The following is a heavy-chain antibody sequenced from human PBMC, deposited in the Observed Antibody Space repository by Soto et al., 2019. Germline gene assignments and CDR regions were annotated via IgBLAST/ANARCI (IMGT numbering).Heavy chain of an antibody. V-gene: IGHV3-30*18. CDR2: ISYDGSNK. CDR1: GFTFSSYG. Sequence: QVQLVESGGGVVQPGRSLRLSCAASGFTFSSYGMHWVRQAPGKGLEWVAVISYDGSNKYYADSVKGRFTISRDNSKNTLYLQMNSLRAEDTAVYYCAKEGGDTVGWGQGTLVTVSS. CDR3: AKEGGDTVG. D-gene: IGHD2-21*01. J-gene: IGHJ4*02.